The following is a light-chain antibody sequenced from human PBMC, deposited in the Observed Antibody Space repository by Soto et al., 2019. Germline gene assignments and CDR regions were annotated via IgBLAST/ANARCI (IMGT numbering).Light chain of an antibody. V-gene: IGLV2-14*01. CDR3: NSYTNSYTFV. Sequence: QSALTQPASVSGSPGQSITISCTGTSSDVGGYNYVSWYQQHPGKAPKLMIYEVSNRPSEVSIRFSGSKSGNTAYLTISGLQPEDEADYYCNSYTNSYTFVIGTGTKATVL. CDR2: EVS. CDR1: SSDVGGYNY. J-gene: IGLJ1*01.